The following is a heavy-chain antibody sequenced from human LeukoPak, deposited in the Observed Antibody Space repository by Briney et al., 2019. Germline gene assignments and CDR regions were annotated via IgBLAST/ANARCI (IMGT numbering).Heavy chain of an antibody. J-gene: IGHJ6*02. D-gene: IGHD3-10*01. CDR1: GFTFSSYD. CDR3: ARDRKTYYYGSGSYLVGYYYGMDV. CDR2: IGTAGDT. Sequence: GGSLRLSCAASGFTFSSYDMHWVRQATGKGLEWVSAIGTAGDTYYPGSVKGRFTISRENAKNSLYLQMNSLRAGDTAVYYCARDRKTYYYGSGSYLVGYYYGMDVWGQGTTVTVS. V-gene: IGHV3-13*01.